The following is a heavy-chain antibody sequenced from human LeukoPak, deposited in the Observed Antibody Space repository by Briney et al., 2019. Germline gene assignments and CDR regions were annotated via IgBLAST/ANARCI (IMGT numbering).Heavy chain of an antibody. CDR3: ASGPYGSGSYLYYYYGMDV. Sequence: SVKVSCKASGGTFTSYAISWVRQAPGQGLEWMGGIIPIFGTANYAQKFQGRVTITADESTSTAYMELSSLRSGDTAVYYCASGPYGSGSYLYYYYGMDVWGKGTTVTVSS. CDR2: IIPIFGTA. CDR1: GGTFTSYA. V-gene: IGHV1-69*01. J-gene: IGHJ6*04. D-gene: IGHD3-10*01.